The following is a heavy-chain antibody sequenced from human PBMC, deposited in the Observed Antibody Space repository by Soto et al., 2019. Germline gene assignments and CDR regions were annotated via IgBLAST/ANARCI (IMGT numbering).Heavy chain of an antibody. D-gene: IGHD6-6*01. CDR2: IIPIFGTA. Sequence: SVKVSCKASGGTFSSYDISWVRQAPGQGLEWMGGIIPIFGTANYAQKFQGRVTITADKSTSTAYMELSSLRSEDTAVYYCARCGSSSVPNFDYWGQGTLVTVSS. CDR1: GGTFSSYD. J-gene: IGHJ4*02. V-gene: IGHV1-69*06. CDR3: ARCGSSSVPNFDY.